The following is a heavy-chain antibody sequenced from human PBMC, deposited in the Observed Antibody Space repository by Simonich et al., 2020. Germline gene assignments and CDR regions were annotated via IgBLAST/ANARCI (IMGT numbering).Heavy chain of an antibody. V-gene: IGHV4-34*01. CDR3: ARGLIGGSYYY. CDR1: GGSFSGYY. CDR2: INHRGNT. Sequence: QVQLQQWGAGLLKPSETLSLTCAVYGGSFSGYYWSWIRQPPGKWLEWIGEINHRGNTNYNPSLKRRVTISVDTSKNQFSLKLSSVTAADTAVYYCARGLIGGSYYYWGQGTLVTVSS. J-gene: IGHJ4*02. D-gene: IGHD1-26*01.